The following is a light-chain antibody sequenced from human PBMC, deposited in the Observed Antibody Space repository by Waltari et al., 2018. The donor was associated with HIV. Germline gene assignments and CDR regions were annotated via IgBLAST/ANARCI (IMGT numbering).Light chain of an antibody. J-gene: IGLJ1*01. V-gene: IGLV1-40*01. CDR2: ATT. CDR3: QSYDSSLSGYV. Sequence: QSVLTQPPSVSGAPGQRVTISCTGSNSNIGAGFDVHWYQQLPGTAPKLLLYATTKRPSGVPDRFSGSKSGTSASLAITGLQAEDEADYYCQSYDSSLSGYVFATGTRVTVL. CDR1: NSNIGAGFD.